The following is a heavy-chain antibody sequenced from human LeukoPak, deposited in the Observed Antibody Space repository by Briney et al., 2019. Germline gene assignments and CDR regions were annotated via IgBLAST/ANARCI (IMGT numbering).Heavy chain of an antibody. J-gene: IGHJ3*02. Sequence: GGSLRLSCAASGFTFSSYEMNWVRQAPGKGLEWVSYISSRNSPIYYADSVKGRFTISRDNAKNSLYLQMNGLRAEDTAVYYCARDWDYAFDIWGQGTMVTVSS. CDR1: GFTFSSYE. CDR3: ARDWDYAFDI. V-gene: IGHV3-48*01. D-gene: IGHD1-26*01. CDR2: ISSRNSPI.